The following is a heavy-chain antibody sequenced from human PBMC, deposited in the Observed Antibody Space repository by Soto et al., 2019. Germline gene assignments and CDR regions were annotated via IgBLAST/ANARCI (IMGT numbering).Heavy chain of an antibody. CDR1: GGSISSGGYY. D-gene: IGHD4-17*01. V-gene: IGHV4-31*03. CDR3: ARDRYGDYHLYGMDV. CDR2: IYYSGST. Sequence: QVQLQESGPGLAKPSQTLSLTCTVSGGSISSGGYYWSWIRQHPGKGLEWIGYIYYSGSTYYNPSLKSRVTISVDTSKNQFSLKLSSVTAADTAVYYCARDRYGDYHLYGMDVWGQGTTVTVSS. J-gene: IGHJ6*02.